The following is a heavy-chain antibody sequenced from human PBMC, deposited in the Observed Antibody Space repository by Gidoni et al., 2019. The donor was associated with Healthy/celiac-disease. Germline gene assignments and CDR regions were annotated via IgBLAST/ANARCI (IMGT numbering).Heavy chain of an antibody. Sequence: EVQLVESGGGLVQPGGSLRLSCSASGFTFSSYAMHWVRQAPGKGLEYFSAISSKGGSTNSPASVKARFTIPRDNSNNTLYFKMSSLRAEDTALYYCVKDAPPAGAGYYYYMDFWGKGTTVTVSS. CDR2: ISSKGGST. V-gene: IGHV3-64D*06. CDR3: VKDAPPAGAGYYYYMDF. J-gene: IGHJ6*03. D-gene: IGHD1-26*01. CDR1: GFTFSSYA.